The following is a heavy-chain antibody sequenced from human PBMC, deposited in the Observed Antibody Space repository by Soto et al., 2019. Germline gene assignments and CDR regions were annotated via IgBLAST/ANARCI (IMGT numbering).Heavy chain of an antibody. J-gene: IGHJ6*02. CDR2: ISSGGGSV. CDR3: AKWYCSSTSCYPYYYYYYGMGV. V-gene: IGHV3-23*01. D-gene: IGHD2-2*01. Sequence: GGSLRLSCAASGFIFSNYAMSWVRQAPGKGLEWVSGISSGGGSVYSADPVKGRFTISRDNSKNTLYLQMNSLRAEDTAVYYCAKWYCSSTSCYPYYYYYYGMGVWGQGTTVTVSS. CDR1: GFIFSNYA.